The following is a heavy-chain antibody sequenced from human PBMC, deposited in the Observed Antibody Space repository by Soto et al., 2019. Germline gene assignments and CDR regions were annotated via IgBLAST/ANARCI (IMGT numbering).Heavy chain of an antibody. CDR2: ISSSSSYI. Sequence: PGGSLRLSCAASGFTFSSYSMNWVRQAPGKGLEWVSSISSSSSYIYYADSVKGRFTISRDNAKNSLYLQMNSLRAEDTAVYYCARDPLGYCSSTSCYSYYTDVWGKGTTVTVSS. V-gene: IGHV3-21*01. J-gene: IGHJ6*03. CDR3: ARDPLGYCSSTSCYSYYTDV. D-gene: IGHD2-2*01. CDR1: GFTFSSYS.